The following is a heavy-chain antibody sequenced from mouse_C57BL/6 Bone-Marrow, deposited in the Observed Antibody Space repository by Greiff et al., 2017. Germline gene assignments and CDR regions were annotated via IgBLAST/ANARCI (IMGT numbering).Heavy chain of an antibody. V-gene: IGHV1-75*01. CDR3: ARSNWAHYYFDY. J-gene: IGHJ2*01. CDR1: GYTFTDYY. Sequence: QVQLKQSGPELVKPGASVKISCKASGYTFTDYYINWVKQRPGQGLEWIGWIFPGSGSTYYNEKFKGKAPLTVDKSSSTAYMLLSSLTSEDSAVYFCARSNWAHYYFDYWGQGTTLTVSS. CDR2: IFPGSGST. D-gene: IGHD4-1*01.